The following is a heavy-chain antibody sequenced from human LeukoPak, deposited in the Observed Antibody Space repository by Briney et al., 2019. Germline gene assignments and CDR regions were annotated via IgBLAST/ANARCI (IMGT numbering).Heavy chain of an antibody. CDR3: ARPRGVGAVYYFDY. J-gene: IGHJ4*02. D-gene: IGHD1-26*01. CDR1: KFTFSSYA. V-gene: IGHV3-23*01. Sequence: PGGSLRLSCAASKFTFSSYAMSWVRQAPGKGLEWVSSISAGGGNTYCADSVKGRFTISRDSSRNTVYLQMNRLRAEDTAVYYCARPRGVGAVYYFDYWGQGTLVTVSS. CDR2: ISAGGGNT.